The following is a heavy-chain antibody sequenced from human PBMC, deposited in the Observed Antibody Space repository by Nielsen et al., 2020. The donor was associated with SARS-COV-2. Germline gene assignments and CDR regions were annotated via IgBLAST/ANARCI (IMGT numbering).Heavy chain of an antibody. CDR2: IRYDGSNK. Sequence: GGSLRLSCAASGFTFSSYGMHWVRQAPGKGLEWVAFIRYDGSNKYYADSVKGRFTISRDNSKNTLYLQMNSLRAEDTAVYYCAKDTVAGTYYYYGMDVWGQGTTVTVSS. V-gene: IGHV3-30*02. J-gene: IGHJ6*02. D-gene: IGHD6-19*01. CDR1: GFTFSSYG. CDR3: AKDTVAGTYYYYGMDV.